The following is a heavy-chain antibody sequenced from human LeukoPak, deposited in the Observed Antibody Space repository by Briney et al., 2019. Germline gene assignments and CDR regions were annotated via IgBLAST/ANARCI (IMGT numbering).Heavy chain of an antibody. CDR1: GGSISSSSYY. CDR3: ARVSGDSSSWYPLSGWYFDL. D-gene: IGHD6-13*01. J-gene: IGHJ2*01. CDR2: IYYSGST. V-gene: IGHV4-39*07. Sequence: SETLSLTCTVSGGSISSSSYYWGWIRQPPGKGLEWIGSIYYSGSTYYNPSLKSRVTKSVDTSKNQFSLKRSSVTAADTAVYYCARVSGDSSSWYPLSGWYFDLWGRGTLVTVSS.